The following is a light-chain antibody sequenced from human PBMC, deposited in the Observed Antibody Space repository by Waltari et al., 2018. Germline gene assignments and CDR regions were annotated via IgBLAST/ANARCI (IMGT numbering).Light chain of an antibody. CDR3: QLWDIGSDHKV. J-gene: IGLJ1*01. Sequence: SYVLTQPPSVSVAPGKTATIPCGGDNIGGKCVHWYQQKPGQAPVLVVYNDNDRPSGIPERVSGSNSGNTATLTISRVEVGDEADYYCQLWDIGSDHKVFGSGTKVIVL. CDR1: NIGGKC. CDR2: NDN. V-gene: IGLV3-21*03.